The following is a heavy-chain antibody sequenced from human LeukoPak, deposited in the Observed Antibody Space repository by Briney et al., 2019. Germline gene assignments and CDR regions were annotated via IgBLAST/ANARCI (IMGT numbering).Heavy chain of an antibody. J-gene: IGHJ4*02. CDR1: GFTFSSYA. V-gene: IGHV3-23*01. Sequence: GGSLRLSCAASGFTFSSYAMSWVRQAPGKGLEWVSAISGSGGSTYYADSVKGRSTISRDNSKNTLYLQMNSLRAEDTAVYYCAKSSLEESSSSSDYWGQGTLVTVSS. CDR3: AKSSLEESSSSSDY. CDR2: ISGSGGST. D-gene: IGHD6-6*01.